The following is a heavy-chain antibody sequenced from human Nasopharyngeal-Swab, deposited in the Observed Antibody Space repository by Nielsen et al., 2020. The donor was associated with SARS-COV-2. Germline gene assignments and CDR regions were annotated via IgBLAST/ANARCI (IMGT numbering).Heavy chain of an antibody. J-gene: IGHJ4*02. V-gene: IGHV4-39*07. CDR3: ASRGYSGYDFDY. D-gene: IGHD5-12*01. CDR1: GASISSTLYY. CDR2: INHSGST. Sequence: SETLSLTCTVSGASISSTLYYWGWIRQPPGKGLEWIGEINHSGSTNYNPSLKSRVTISVDTSKNQFSLKLSSVTAADTAVYYCASRGYSGYDFDYWGQGTLVTVSS.